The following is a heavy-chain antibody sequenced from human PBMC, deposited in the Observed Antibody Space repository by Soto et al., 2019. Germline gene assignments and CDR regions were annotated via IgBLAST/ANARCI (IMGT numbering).Heavy chain of an antibody. V-gene: IGHV3-23*01. J-gene: IGHJ4*02. Sequence: GVLRLSCTASGFTFSNYALSWVRQAPGKGLEWVSGISSIGGSTHYADSVKGRFTISRDTSKNTVYLQMNSLRVEDTAIYYCAKDRYSSGWYIYDYWGQGTLVTVSS. CDR3: AKDRYSSGWYIYDY. CDR1: GFTFSNYA. CDR2: ISSIGGST. D-gene: IGHD6-19*01.